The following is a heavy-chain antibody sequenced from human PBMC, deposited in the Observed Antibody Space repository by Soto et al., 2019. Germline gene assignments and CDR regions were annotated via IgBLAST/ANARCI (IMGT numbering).Heavy chain of an antibody. J-gene: IGHJ5*02. CDR1: GGSISTSNW. V-gene: IGHV4-4*02. CDR2: IYHSGST. D-gene: IGHD3-3*01. CDR3: ARASYDFWSGHFSHISPKYADT. Sequence: SETVYLTCAVSGGSISTSNWWSWVRQPPGKGLEWIGEIYHSGSTNYNPSLKSRVTISVNKSKNQFSVKLSSVTAADTAVYYFARASYDFWSGHFSHISPKYADTWGQGTMVTVYS.